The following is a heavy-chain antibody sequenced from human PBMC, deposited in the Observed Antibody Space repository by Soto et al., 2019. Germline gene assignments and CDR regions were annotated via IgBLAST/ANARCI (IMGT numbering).Heavy chain of an antibody. V-gene: IGHV1-69*02. Sequence: QVQLVQSGAEVKKPGSSVKVSCKASGGTFSSYTISWVRQAPGQGLEWMGRIIPILGIANYAQKFQGRVTITAVKATGTAYMELSSLRSEDTAVYYCARSLTQRGVFDYWGQGTLVTVSS. J-gene: IGHJ4*02. CDR1: GGTFSSYT. CDR2: IIPILGIA. D-gene: IGHD2-15*01. CDR3: ARSLTQRGVFDY.